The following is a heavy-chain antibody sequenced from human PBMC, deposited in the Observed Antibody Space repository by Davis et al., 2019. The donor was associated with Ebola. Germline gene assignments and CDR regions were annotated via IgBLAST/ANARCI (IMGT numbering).Heavy chain of an antibody. CDR1: GDSISSGSLY. CDR2: IYTSGST. V-gene: IGHV4-61*09. Sequence: SETLSLTCSVSGDSISSGSLYGSWSRQPDVKGLAWIGHIYTSGSTNYNPSLKSRVTISVDTSKNQFSLKLSSVTASDTAVYYCARDRHDTSGYGFWGQGTLVTVSS. J-gene: IGHJ4*02. D-gene: IGHD3-22*01. CDR3: ARDRHDTSGYGF.